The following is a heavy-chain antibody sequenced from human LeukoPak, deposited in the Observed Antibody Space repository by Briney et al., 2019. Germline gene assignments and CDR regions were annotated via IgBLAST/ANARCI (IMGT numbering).Heavy chain of an antibody. CDR1: GGSISSYY. CDR2: IYNSGST. V-gene: IGHV4-59*01. CDR3: AREIFTGSGAAFDI. Sequence: PSETLSLTCTVSGGSISSYYWNWIRQPPGKGLEWIGYIYNSGSTNYNPSLNSRVTISVDTSKNQFSLKLSSVTAADTAVYYCAREIFTGSGAAFDIWGQGTLVTVSS. J-gene: IGHJ3*02. D-gene: IGHD3-10*01.